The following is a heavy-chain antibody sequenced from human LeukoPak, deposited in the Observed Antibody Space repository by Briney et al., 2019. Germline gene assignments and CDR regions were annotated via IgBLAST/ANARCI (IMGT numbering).Heavy chain of an antibody. CDR1: GFIFTDYG. D-gene: IGHD1/OR15-1a*01. CDR3: AKEGTASKSSDLDH. V-gene: IGHV3-30*02. Sequence: GGSLRLSCAASGFIFTDYGMHWVRQAPGKGLEWLTFIRYDGSDKYYADSVKGRFTISRDNSKNTLYLQMNSLTTEDTAVYYCAKEGTASKSSDLDHWGQGILVTVSS. J-gene: IGHJ4*02. CDR2: IRYDGSDK.